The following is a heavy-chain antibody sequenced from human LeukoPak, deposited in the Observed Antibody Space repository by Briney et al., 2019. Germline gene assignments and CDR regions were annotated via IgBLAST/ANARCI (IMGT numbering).Heavy chain of an antibody. J-gene: IGHJ4*02. CDR3: ARDPSTPPYDSSGYYDY. CDR2: ISYDGSNK. CDR1: GFTFSSYA. D-gene: IGHD3-22*01. V-gene: IGHV3-30*04. Sequence: GGSLRLSCAASGFTFSSYAMHWVRQAPGKGLEWVAVISYDGSNKYYADSVKGRFTISRDNSKNTLYLQMNSMRAEDTAVYYCARDPSTPPYDSSGYYDYWGQGTLVTVSS.